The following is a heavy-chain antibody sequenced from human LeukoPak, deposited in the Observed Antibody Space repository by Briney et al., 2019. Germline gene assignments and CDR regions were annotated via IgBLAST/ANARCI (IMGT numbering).Heavy chain of an antibody. D-gene: IGHD6-19*01. J-gene: IGHJ4*02. CDR3: ARVWQWLPHFDY. Sequence: ASVKVSCKTSGYTFTSYYIHWVRQAPGQGLEWMGWINPNSGGTNYAQKFQGRVTMTRDTSISTAYMELSRLRSDDTAVYYCARVWQWLPHFDYWGQGTLVTVSS. CDR2: INPNSGGT. CDR1: GYTFTSYY. V-gene: IGHV1-2*02.